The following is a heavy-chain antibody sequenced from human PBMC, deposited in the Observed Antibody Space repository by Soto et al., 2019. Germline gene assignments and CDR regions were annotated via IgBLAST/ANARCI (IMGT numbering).Heavy chain of an antibody. D-gene: IGHD5-18*01. J-gene: IGHJ4*02. V-gene: IGHV4-34*01. Sequence: SETLSLTCAVYGGSFSGYYWSWIRQPPGKGLEWIGEINHSGSTNYNPSLKSRVTISVDTSKNQFSLKLSSVTAADTAVYYCASRTSNRGYSYGYVFWGQGTLVTVSS. CDR2: INHSGST. CDR3: ASRTSNRGYSYGYVF. CDR1: GGSFSGYY.